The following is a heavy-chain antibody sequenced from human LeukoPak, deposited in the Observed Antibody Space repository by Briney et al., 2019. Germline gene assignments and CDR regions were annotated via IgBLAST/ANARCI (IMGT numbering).Heavy chain of an antibody. CDR3: ARASGTDWVTTVTTGWFDP. V-gene: IGHV3-48*02. CDR1: GFTFSSYS. J-gene: IGHJ5*02. Sequence: GGSLRLSCAASGFTFSSYSMNWVRQAPGKGLEWGSYISSSSSTIYYADSVKGRFTISRDNAKNSLYLQMNSLRDEDTAVYYCARASGTDWVTTVTTGWFDPWGQGTLVTVSS. CDR2: ISSSSSTI. D-gene: IGHD4-17*01.